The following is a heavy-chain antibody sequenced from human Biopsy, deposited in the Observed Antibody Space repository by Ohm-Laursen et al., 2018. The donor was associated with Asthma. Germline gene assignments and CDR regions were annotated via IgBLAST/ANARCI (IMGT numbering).Heavy chain of an antibody. CDR3: ARHWDWGSFFDY. CDR1: GGSMSSSSYY. Sequence: SDTLSLTCTVSGGSMSSSSYYWGWIRQPPGKGLEWMGRISYTGGAYHNPSLKSRVTISVDTSKNPFSLKLSSVTAADTAVYYCARHWDWGSFFDYWGQGTPVTVSS. J-gene: IGHJ4*02. CDR2: ISYTGGA. V-gene: IGHV4-39*01. D-gene: IGHD7-27*01.